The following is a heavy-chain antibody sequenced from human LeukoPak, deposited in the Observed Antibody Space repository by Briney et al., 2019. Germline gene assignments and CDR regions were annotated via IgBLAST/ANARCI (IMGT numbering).Heavy chain of an antibody. J-gene: IGHJ6*03. CDR3: ARSVEGYCSGDNCYYYYYYMDV. V-gene: IGHV4-39*07. Sequence: SETLSLTCTISGGSITTTTYYWGWIRQPPGKGLEWIGSIYYSGNTYYNPSLKSRVTISVDTSKNQFSLKLSSVTAADTAVYYCARSVEGYCSGDNCYYYYYYMDVWGKGTTVTVSS. CDR1: GGSITTTTYY. CDR2: IYYSGNT. D-gene: IGHD2-15*01.